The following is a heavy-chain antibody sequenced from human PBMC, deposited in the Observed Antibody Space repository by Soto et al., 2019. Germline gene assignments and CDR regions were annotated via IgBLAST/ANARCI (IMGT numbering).Heavy chain of an antibody. Sequence: SETLSLTCAVYGGSFSDDASSSDWYWNWIRQSPGKGLEWIGEIDRSGRTYYNPSFESRVAISVDTSKSQFSLNVTSVTAADTAVYFCARGRYCLTGRCFPNWFDSWGQGALVTVSS. V-gene: IGHV4-34*01. CDR3: ARGRYCLTGRCFPNWFDS. D-gene: IGHD7-27*01. CDR1: GGSFSDDASSSDWY. CDR2: IDRSGRT. J-gene: IGHJ5*01.